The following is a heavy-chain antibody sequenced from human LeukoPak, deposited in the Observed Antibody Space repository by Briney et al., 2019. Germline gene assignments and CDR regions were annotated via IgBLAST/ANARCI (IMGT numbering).Heavy chain of an antibody. D-gene: IGHD6-13*01. CDR1: GFTFSGYS. Sequence: PGGSLRLSCLASGFTFSGYSMNRVRQAPGEGLEWVSSITYTSGFKYYADSVKGRFTISRDNAKNSLYLQMNSLRADDTAVYYCARMGLDYSCSFYWFGSWGQGTLVTVSS. J-gene: IGHJ5*01. V-gene: IGHV3-21*01. CDR2: ITYTSGFK. CDR3: ARMGLDYSCSFYWFGS.